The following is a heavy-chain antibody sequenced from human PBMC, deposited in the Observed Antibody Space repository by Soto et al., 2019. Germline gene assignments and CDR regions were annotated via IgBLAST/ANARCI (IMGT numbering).Heavy chain of an antibody. CDR2: ISPMFGAA. D-gene: IGHD2-15*01. V-gene: IGHV1-69*19. CDR3: AREVQVHTPAFVY. Sequence: QVQLVQSGAEMKKPGSSVKVSCQSSGGTFNTYAMNWVRQAPGQGPEWMGDISPMFGAANYAPKFQGRVTTTADESTGTSYMQLSSLTSEYTALYFCAREVQVHTPAFVYWGQGALVTVSS. CDR1: GGTFNTYA. J-gene: IGHJ4*02.